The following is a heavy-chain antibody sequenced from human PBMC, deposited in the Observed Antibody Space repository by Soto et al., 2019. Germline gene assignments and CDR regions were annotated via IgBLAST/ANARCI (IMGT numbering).Heavy chain of an antibody. V-gene: IGHV4-59*01. D-gene: IGHD1-26*01. J-gene: IGHJ6*02. CDR2: IYYSGST. CDR1: GCSISSYY. CDR3: ARGGGPRYYYYGMDV. Sequence: SETLSLTCPVSGCSISSYYWSWIRQPPGKGLEWIGYIYYSGSTNYNPSLKSRVTISVDTSKNQFSLKLSSVTAADTAVYYCARGGGPRYYYYGMDVWGQGTTVTVSS.